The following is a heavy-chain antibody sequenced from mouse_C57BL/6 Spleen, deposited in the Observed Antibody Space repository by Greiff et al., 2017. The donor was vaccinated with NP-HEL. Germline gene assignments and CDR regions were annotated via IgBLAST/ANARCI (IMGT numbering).Heavy chain of an antibody. CDR2: IDPSDSYT. V-gene: IGHV1-59*01. CDR3: ARDGYGYPFAY. Sequence: VQLQQPGAELVRPGTSVKLSCKASGYTFTSYWMHWVKQRPGQGLEWIGVIDPSDSYTNYNQKFKGKATLTVDTSSSTAYMQLSSLTSEDSAVYYCARDGYGYPFAYWGQGTLVTVSA. CDR1: GYTFTSYW. D-gene: IGHD2-2*01. J-gene: IGHJ3*01.